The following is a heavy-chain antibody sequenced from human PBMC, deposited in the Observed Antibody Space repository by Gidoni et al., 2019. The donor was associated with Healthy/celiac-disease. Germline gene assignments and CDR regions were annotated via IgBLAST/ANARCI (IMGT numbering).Heavy chain of an antibody. J-gene: IGHJ6*02. CDR1: GFTFSSSG. D-gene: IGHD6-19*01. Sequence: QVQLVESGGGVVQPGRSLRLSCAASGFTFSSSGMHWVRQAPGKGLEWVAVIWYDGSNKYYADSVKGRFTISRDNSKNTLYLQMNSLRAEDTAVYYCARDMRAWSSGWYYGMDVWGQGTTVTVSS. V-gene: IGHV3-33*01. CDR2: IWYDGSNK. CDR3: ARDMRAWSSGWYYGMDV.